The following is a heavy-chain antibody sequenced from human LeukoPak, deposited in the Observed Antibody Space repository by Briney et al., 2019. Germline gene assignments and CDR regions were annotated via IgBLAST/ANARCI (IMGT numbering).Heavy chain of an antibody. V-gene: IGHV4-34*01. CDR1: GGSFSGYY. Sequence: SETLSLTCAVYGGSFSGYYWSWIRQPPGKGLEWIGEINHSGSTNYNPSLKSRVTISVDTSKNQFSLKLSSVTAADTAVYYCARWGTSHLRRFDYWSRGTLVTVSS. D-gene: IGHD2-2*01. J-gene: IGHJ4*02. CDR3: ARWGTSHLRRFDY. CDR2: INHSGST.